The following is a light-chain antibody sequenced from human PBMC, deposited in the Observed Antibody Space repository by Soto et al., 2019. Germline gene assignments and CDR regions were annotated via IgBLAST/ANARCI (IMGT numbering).Light chain of an antibody. V-gene: IGKV3-15*01. CDR2: GAS. J-gene: IGKJ2*01. Sequence: EIVMTQSPATLSVSPGERATLSCRASQSVSSNLAWYQQKPGQAPRLLIYGASTRATGIPARFSGSGSGTEFTLTISSLQSEDFAVSYCQQYNNWRVVTFGQGTKLEIK. CDR1: QSVSSN. CDR3: QQYNNWRVVT.